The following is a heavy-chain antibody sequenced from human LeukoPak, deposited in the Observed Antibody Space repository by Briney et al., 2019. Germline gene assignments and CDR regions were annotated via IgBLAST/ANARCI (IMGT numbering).Heavy chain of an antibody. CDR3: ARDKWSDSSGSTDDAFDI. J-gene: IGHJ3*02. V-gene: IGHV4-59*01. CDR1: GGSISSYY. Sequence: SETLSLTCTVSGGSISSYYWSWIRQPPGKGLEWIGYIYYSGSTNYNPSLKSRVTISVDTSKNQFSLKLSSVTAADTAVYYCARDKWSDSSGSTDDAFDIWGQGTMVTVSS. CDR2: IYYSGST. D-gene: IGHD6-19*01.